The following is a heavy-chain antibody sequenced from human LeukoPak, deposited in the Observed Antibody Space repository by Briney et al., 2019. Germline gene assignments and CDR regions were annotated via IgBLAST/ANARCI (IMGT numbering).Heavy chain of an antibody. CDR3: ARPVAGSSVWRSFDY. V-gene: IGHV4-4*02. Sequence: SGTLSLTCAVSGGSISSSNWWSWVRQPPGKGLEWIGEIYHGGSTNYNPSLKSRFTTSVVMSKMQFSLKLRSVTAADTSVYYCARPVAGSSVWRSFDYCGQGVLVTGSS. J-gene: IGHJ4*02. CDR2: IYHGGST. CDR1: GGSISSSNW. D-gene: IGHD6-19*01.